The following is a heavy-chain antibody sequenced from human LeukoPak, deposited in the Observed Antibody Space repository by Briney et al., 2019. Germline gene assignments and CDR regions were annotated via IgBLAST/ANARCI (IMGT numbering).Heavy chain of an antibody. J-gene: IGHJ6*02. CDR1: GYSFTSYW. CDR2: IDPSDSYT. V-gene: IGHV5-10-1*01. Sequence: GESLQISCKGSGYSFTSYWISWVLQMPGKGLEWMGRIDPSDSYTKYSPSFQGHVTISGDESISTAYLQWSSLKASDTAMYYCARHFLGELPDMDVWGQGTTVTVSS. D-gene: IGHD1-26*01. CDR3: ARHFLGELPDMDV.